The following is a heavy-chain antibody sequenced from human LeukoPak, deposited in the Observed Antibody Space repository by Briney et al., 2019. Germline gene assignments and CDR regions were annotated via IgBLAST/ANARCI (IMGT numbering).Heavy chain of an antibody. J-gene: IGHJ4*02. V-gene: IGHV5-51*01. Sequence: PGESLKISCKGSGYSFTSYWIGWVRQMPGKGLEWMGIIYPGDSDTRYSPSFQGQVTISADKSISTAYLQWSSLKDSDTAMYYCARSTMVRGVISLFDYWGQGTLVTVSS. CDR1: GYSFTSYW. CDR2: IYPGDSDT. CDR3: ARSTMVRGVISLFDY. D-gene: IGHD3-10*01.